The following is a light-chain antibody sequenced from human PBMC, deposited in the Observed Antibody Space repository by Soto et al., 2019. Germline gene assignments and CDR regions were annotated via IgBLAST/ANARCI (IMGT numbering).Light chain of an antibody. V-gene: IGKV1-39*01. J-gene: IGKJ1*01. CDR2: ASS. CDR1: LSLSSH. CDR3: QQSYSTPQT. Sequence: NQITQAPFSLAASGRNRITITWRARLSLSSHLKWDQQKTGKAPKLLIYASSSFQSGVPSRFSGCGSGTDFTLTISSLQPEDFATYYCQQSYSTPQTFGQGTKVEIK.